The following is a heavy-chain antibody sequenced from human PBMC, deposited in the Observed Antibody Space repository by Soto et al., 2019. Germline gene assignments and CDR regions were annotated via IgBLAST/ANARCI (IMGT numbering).Heavy chain of an antibody. J-gene: IGHJ4*02. CDR1: GYTFSDYY. CDR2: INPNSGGT. Sequence: ASVKVSCKASGYTFSDYYIHWVRQAPGQGLEWMGWINPNSGGTKYAPKFQGGVTMTRDTSITKAYMELSRLRSGDTAVYYCAREQATAKPEGVDFWGQGTLVTVSS. V-gene: IGHV1-2*02. CDR3: AREQATAKPEGVDF. D-gene: IGHD1-1*01.